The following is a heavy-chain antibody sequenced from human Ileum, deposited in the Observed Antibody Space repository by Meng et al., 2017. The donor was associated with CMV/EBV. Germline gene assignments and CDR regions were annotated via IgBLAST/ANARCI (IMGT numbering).Heavy chain of an antibody. V-gene: IGHV4-31*03. J-gene: IGHJ4*02. CDR1: GGSVNSASYY. CDR3: AIVYRPKRAFDH. Sequence: SETLSLTCTVSGGSVNSASYYWSWIRQHPARGREWIAYMFYSGSTYYNPSLKSRITMSVDTSQNQFSLKLSSVTAADTAVYYCAIVYRPKRAFDHWGQGTRVTVSS. CDR2: MFYSGST. D-gene: IGHD4-11*01.